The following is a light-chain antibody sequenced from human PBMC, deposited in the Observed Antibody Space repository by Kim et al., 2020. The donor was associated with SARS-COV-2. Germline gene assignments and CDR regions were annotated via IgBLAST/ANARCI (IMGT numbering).Light chain of an antibody. CDR2: DDN. J-gene: IGLJ3*02. V-gene: IGLV6-57*03. CDR3: QSYDSGAWV. Sequence: GKTVTLTGTRTGGSTTSTYVEGYQQHPSSAPTTVIYDDNESTSGAPDRFSGSIDRPSNSVSLTISGLKTEDEADYYCQSYDSGAWVFGGGTQLTVL. CDR1: GGSTTSTY.